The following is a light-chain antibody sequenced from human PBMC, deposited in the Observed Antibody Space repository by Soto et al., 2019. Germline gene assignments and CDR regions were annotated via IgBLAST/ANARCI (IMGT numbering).Light chain of an antibody. CDR1: SSNIGAGYD. CDR3: QSYDSSLNV. CDR2: GNS. V-gene: IGLV1-40*01. Sequence: QSVLTQPPSVSGAPGQRVTISCTGSSSNIGAGYDVHWYQQLPGTAPKLLIYGNSNRPSGVPDRFSGSKSGTSASLAITGLRAEDEADYYCQSYDSSLNVFGGGTKLTVL. J-gene: IGLJ2*01.